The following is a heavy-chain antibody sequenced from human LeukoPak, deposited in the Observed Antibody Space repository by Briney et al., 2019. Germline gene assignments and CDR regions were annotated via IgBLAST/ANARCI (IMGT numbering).Heavy chain of an antibody. CDR2: IWYDGSYK. J-gene: IGHJ6*04. CDR3: ARVNNYGSGNFYYYGMDV. V-gene: IGHV3-33*03. D-gene: IGHD3-10*01. CDR1: GFTFSTHG. Sequence: ERSLRLSCAASGFTFSTHGMHWVRQAPGKGPEWVAVIWYDGSYKYYAGSVRGRFTISRDNSKNTLYLQMNSLSAEDTAVYYCARVNNYGSGNFYYYGMDVWGKGTTVTVSS.